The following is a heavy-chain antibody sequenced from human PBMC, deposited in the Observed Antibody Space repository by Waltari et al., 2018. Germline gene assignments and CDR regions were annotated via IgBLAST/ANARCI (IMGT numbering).Heavy chain of an antibody. CDR3: ARDVLEYSGYHYAFDI. Sequence: QVQLVQSGAEVKKPGSSVKVSCKASGGTFSSYAISWVRQAPGQGLEWMGGIIPIFGTANYAQKFHGRVTITADESTSTAYMELSSLRSEDTAVYYCARDVLEYSGYHYAFDIWGQGTMVTVSS. CDR2: IIPIFGTA. CDR1: GGTFSSYA. V-gene: IGHV1-69*13. D-gene: IGHD5-12*01. J-gene: IGHJ3*02.